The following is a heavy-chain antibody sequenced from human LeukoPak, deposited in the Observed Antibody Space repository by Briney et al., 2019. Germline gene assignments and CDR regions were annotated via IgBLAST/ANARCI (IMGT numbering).Heavy chain of an antibody. CDR3: ARDGDDSSGYYYAGLDYFDY. CDR2: IKQDGSEK. D-gene: IGHD3-22*01. CDR1: GFTFSSYW. J-gene: IGHJ4*02. Sequence: GGSLRLSCAASGFTFSSYWMSWVRQAPGKGLEWVANIKQDGSEKYYVDSVKGRFTISRDNAKNSLYLQMSSLRAEDTAVYYCARDGDDSSGYYYAGLDYFDYWGQGTLVTVSS. V-gene: IGHV3-7*01.